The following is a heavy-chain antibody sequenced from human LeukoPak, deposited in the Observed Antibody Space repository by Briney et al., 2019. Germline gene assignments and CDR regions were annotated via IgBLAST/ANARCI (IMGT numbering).Heavy chain of an antibody. CDR2: IYYSGSN. Sequence: PSETLSLTCTVSGGSISSSSYYWGWIRQPPGKGLEWIGSIYYSGSNYYSPSLKSRVTISVDTSKNQFSLKLSSVTAADTAVYYCARRTIYGSGSYELFDYWGQGTLVTVSS. D-gene: IGHD3-10*01. CDR1: GGSISSSSYY. J-gene: IGHJ4*02. V-gene: IGHV4-39*01. CDR3: ARRTIYGSGSYELFDY.